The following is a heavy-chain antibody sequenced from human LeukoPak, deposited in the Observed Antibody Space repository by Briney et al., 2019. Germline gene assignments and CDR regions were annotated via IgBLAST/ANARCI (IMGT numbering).Heavy chain of an antibody. V-gene: IGHV3-30*02. Sequence: HPGGSLRLSCAASGFTFSSYGMHWVRQAPGKGLEWVAFIRYDGSNKYYADSVKGRFTISRDNSKTTLYLQMNSLRAADTAVYYCAKDIVVVPAAIILSVAFDIWGQGTMVTVSS. CDR3: AKDIVVVPAAIILSVAFDI. D-gene: IGHD2-2*01. J-gene: IGHJ3*02. CDR2: IRYDGSNK. CDR1: GFTFSSYG.